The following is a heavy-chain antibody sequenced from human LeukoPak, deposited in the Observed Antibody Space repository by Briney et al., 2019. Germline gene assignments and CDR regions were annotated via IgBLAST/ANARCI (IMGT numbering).Heavy chain of an antibody. CDR2: ISSSSSYI. V-gene: IGHV3-21*01. J-gene: IGHJ4*02. CDR3: ARVPRGSSPWYFDY. CDR1: GFTFSIYS. Sequence: GGSLRLSCAASGFTFSIYSMNWVRQAPGKGLEWVSSISSSSSYIYYADSVKGRFTISRDNAKNSLYLQMNSLRAEDTAVYYCARVPRGSSPWYFDYWGQGTLVTVSS. D-gene: IGHD6-13*01.